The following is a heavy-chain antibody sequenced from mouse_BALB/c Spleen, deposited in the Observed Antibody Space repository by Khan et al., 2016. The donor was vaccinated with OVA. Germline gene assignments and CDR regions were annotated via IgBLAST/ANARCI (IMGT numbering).Heavy chain of an antibody. D-gene: IGHD2-14*01. CDR3: ARGGYGGFAY. CDR2: MFPGDGST. Sequence: QVQLKQSGAELVKPGASVKLSCKASGYTFTSYDINWVRQRPEQGLEWIGWMFPGDGSTKYNENFKGKATLTKDKSSSTAYMQLSRLTSEDSGADFCARGGYGGFAYGGQGTLVTVSA. V-gene: IGHV1-85*01. J-gene: IGHJ3*01. CDR1: GYTFTSYD.